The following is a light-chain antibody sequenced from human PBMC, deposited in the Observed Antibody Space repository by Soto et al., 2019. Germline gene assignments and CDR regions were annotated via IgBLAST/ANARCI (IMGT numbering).Light chain of an antibody. Sequence: DTMLSQSAATWILSPRKSAALSCRASQSVRNNYVAWYQQKPGQAPRLLILDASYRATGIPDRFSGRGSETDFTLTITCLEPEDCAVYFCQQYGATPHTFGQGTKVDNK. J-gene: IGKJ2*01. CDR2: DAS. CDR3: QQYGATPHT. V-gene: IGKV3-20*01. CDR1: QSVRNNY.